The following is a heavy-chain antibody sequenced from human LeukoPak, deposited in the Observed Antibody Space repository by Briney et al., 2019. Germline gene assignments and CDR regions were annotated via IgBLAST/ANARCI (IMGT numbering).Heavy chain of an antibody. CDR3: AKDLTAAAGTDY. D-gene: IGHD6-13*01. CDR1: GLTFSSYG. CDR2: IWYDGSNK. J-gene: IGHJ4*02. Sequence: PGRSLRLSCAASGLTFSSYGMHWVRQAPGKGLEWVAVIWYDGSNKYYADSVKGRFTISRDNSKNTLYLQMNSLRAEDTAVYYCAKDLTAAAGTDYWGQGTLVTVSS. V-gene: IGHV3-33*06.